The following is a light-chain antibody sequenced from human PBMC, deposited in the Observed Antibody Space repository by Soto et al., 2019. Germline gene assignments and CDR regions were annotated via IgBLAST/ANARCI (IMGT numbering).Light chain of an antibody. V-gene: IGKV3-15*01. J-gene: IGKJ1*01. CDR2: GAS. CDR1: QTVRTS. Sequence: EIVMTQSPATLYVSPGERATLSCRASQTVRTSLAWYQQKPGRAPRLLIYGASTRASGVPARFSGSGSGTEFTLTISSLKSEDSAVDYCHQYNNWWTFGQGTKVDIK. CDR3: HQYNNWWT.